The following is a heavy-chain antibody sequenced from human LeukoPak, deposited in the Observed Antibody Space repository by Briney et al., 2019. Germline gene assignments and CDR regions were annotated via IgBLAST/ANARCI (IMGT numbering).Heavy chain of an antibody. J-gene: IGHJ1*01. CDR2: IKSGGST. CDR3: ARAPSEIGGYYPEYFRH. Sequence: WGSLRLSCAASGFTFSTYWMHWFRQAPGKGLEWVSRIKSGGSTNYADSVKGRFTISRDNAKNTLSLQMNSLRPEDTGVYYCARAPSEIGGYYPEYFRHWGQGTLVTVSS. CDR1: GFTFSTYW. D-gene: IGHD3-3*01. V-gene: IGHV3-74*01.